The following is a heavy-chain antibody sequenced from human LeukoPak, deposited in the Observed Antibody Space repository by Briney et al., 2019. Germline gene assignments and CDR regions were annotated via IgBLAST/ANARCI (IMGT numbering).Heavy chain of an antibody. V-gene: IGHV3-66*01. CDR3: ARGPSGYHNT. D-gene: IGHD5-12*01. CDR2: IYSDNT. Sequence: GGSLRLSCAASGFTFSSYEMNWVRQAPGKGLEWVSFIYSDNTHYSDSVKGRFTISRDNSKNTLYLQTNSLRAEDTAVYYCARGPSGYHNTGGQGTLVTVSS. CDR1: GFTFSSYE. J-gene: IGHJ4*02.